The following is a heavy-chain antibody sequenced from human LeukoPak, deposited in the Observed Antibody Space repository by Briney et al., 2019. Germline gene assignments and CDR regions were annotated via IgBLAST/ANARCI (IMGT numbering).Heavy chain of an antibody. CDR1: GYTFTSYD. CDR2: MNPNSGNT. Sequence: ASVKVSCKASGYTFTSYDINWVRQATGQGLEWMGWMNPNSGNTGYAQKFQGRVTMTRNTSISTAYMELSSLRSEDTAVYYCARVHYYDSSGYYWLLGFDYWGQGTLVTVSS. V-gene: IGHV1-8*01. D-gene: IGHD3-22*01. J-gene: IGHJ4*02. CDR3: ARVHYYDSSGYYWLLGFDY.